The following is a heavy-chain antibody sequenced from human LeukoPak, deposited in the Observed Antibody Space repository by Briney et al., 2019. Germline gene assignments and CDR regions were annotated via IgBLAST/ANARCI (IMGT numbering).Heavy chain of an antibody. D-gene: IGHD6-19*01. CDR2: INSSTGGT. Sequence: ASVKVSCKASGYTFTGYFMHWVRQVPGQGLEWMGRINSSTGGTYYAQKFQDRVTMTRDTSINTAYMELSRLRSDDTAVYYCARGSVAGTIVAFPYWGQGALVTVSS. CDR3: ARGSVAGTIVAFPY. CDR1: GYTFTGYF. J-gene: IGHJ4*02. V-gene: IGHV1-2*06.